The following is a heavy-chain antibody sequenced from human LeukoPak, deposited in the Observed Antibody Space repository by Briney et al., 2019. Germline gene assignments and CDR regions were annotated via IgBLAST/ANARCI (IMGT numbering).Heavy chain of an antibody. V-gene: IGHV3-30*02. CDR3: AKIPFPGKYYEC. J-gene: IGHJ4*02. Sequence: GSLRLSCAASGFTFSSYAMHWVRQAPGKGLEWVAFIRYDGSNEYYADSVKGRFTISRDNSKNTLYLQMNSLRAEDTAVYYCAKIPFPGKYYECWGQGTLVTVSS. CDR1: GFTFSSYA. D-gene: IGHD3-10*01. CDR2: IRYDGSNE.